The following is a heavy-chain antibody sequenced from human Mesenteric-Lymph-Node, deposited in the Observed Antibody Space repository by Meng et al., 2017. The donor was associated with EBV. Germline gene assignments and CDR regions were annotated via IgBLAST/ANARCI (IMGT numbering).Heavy chain of an antibody. CDR2: SKSDGSYT. Sequence: VHVVDTGGVLCEPGGSLSRVSAVSGFTLSSAWMYWVRQAAGKVLGLVARSKSDGSYTTYADSVKGRFTISRDNAKNTVYLQMDSLRVEDTAVYYCASGYSYVQYFEYWGQGTLVTVSS. CDR3: ASGYSYVQYFEY. CDR1: GFTLSSAW. D-gene: IGHD5-18*01. J-gene: IGHJ4*02. V-gene: IGHV3-74*03.